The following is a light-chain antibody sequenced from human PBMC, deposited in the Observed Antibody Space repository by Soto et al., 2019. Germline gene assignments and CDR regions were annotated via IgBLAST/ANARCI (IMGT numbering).Light chain of an antibody. CDR1: QSVSSN. J-gene: IGKJ4*01. Sequence: EIVMTQSPATLSVSPGGTATLSCRASQSVSSNLAWYRQKVGQAPRLLIYGASSRATGIPARFSGSGSGTEFTLTISSLQSEDFAVYFCQQYNSWPLTFGGGTKVEIK. CDR2: GAS. CDR3: QQYNSWPLT. V-gene: IGKV3D-15*01.